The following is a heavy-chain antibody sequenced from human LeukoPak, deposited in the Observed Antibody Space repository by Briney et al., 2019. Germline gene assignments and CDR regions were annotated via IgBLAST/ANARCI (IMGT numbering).Heavy chain of an antibody. D-gene: IGHD4-17*01. J-gene: IGHJ3*02. CDR2: IYYSGST. CDR3: ASLNYGDYSGAFDI. V-gene: IGHV4-61*05. Sequence: PSETLSLTCTVSGGSISSSSYYWGWIRQPPGKGREWIVYIYYSGSTNYNPSLKSRVTISVDTSKNQFSLKLSSVPAVDLAVYYCASLNYGDYSGAFDIWGQGKIITVSS. CDR1: GGSISSSSYY.